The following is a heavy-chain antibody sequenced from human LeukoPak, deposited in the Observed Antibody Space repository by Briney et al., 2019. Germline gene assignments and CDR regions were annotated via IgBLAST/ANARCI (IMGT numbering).Heavy chain of an antibody. CDR2: IYYSGST. V-gene: IGHV4-59*01. Sequence: PSETLSLTCAVYGGSFSGYYWSWIRQPPGKGLEWIGYIYYSGSTNYNPSLKSRVTISVDTSKNQFSLKLSSVTAADTAVYYRARVYSSSWYTYFDYWGQGTLVTVSS. CDR1: GGSFSGYY. D-gene: IGHD6-13*01. J-gene: IGHJ4*02. CDR3: ARVYSSSWYTYFDY.